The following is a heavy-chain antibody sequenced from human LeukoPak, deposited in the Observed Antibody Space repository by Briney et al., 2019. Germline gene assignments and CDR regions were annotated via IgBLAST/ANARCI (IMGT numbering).Heavy chain of an antibody. J-gene: IGHJ4*02. V-gene: IGHV3-66*01. CDR2: IYSGGST. CDR1: GFTVSSNY. D-gene: IGHD6-13*01. Sequence: PGGSLRLSCAASGFTVSSNYMSWVRQAPGKGLEWVSVIYSGGSTYYADSVKGRFTISRDNSKNTLYLQMNSLRAEDTAVYYCAGVVLTAAADYFDYWGQGTLVTVSS. CDR3: AGVVLTAAADYFDY.